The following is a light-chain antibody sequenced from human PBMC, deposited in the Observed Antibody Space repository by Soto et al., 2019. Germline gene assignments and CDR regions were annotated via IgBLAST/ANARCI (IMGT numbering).Light chain of an antibody. CDR3: ASWDDSLNGYV. J-gene: IGLJ1*01. CDR1: SSNIGRNT. CDR2: TND. Sequence: QSVLTQTPSASESPGQRVTISCSGSSSNIGRNTVSWYQQLAGTAPKLLIYTNDQRPSGVPDRFSGSKSGTSASLAISGLQSEDDADYYCASWDDSLNGYVLGHGTKVT. V-gene: IGLV1-44*01.